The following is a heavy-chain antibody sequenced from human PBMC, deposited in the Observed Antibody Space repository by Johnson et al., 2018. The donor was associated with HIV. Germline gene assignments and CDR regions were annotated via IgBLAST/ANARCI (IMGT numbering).Heavy chain of an antibody. CDR1: GFTFSSYG. CDR3: AKDSRRWGAFSDAFDI. J-gene: IGHJ3*02. Sequence: QVQLVESGGGLVQPGGSLRLSCAASGFTFSSYGMHWVRQAPGKGLEWVAVIWYDGSNKYYADSVKGRFTISRDNSKNTLYLQMNSLRAEDTAVYYCAKDSRRWGAFSDAFDIGGPGTMVTVSS. V-gene: IGHV3-30*02. CDR2: IWYDGSNK. D-gene: IGHD1-26*01.